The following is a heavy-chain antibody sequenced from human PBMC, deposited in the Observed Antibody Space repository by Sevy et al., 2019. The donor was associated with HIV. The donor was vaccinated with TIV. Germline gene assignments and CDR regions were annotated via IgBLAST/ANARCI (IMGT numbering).Heavy chain of an antibody. CDR2: ISNSGST. J-gene: IGHJ6*02. CDR3: ARGGGRTDWGMDV. V-gene: IGHV4-59*01. CDR1: GGCMSSYS. Sequence: SETLSLTCTVSGGCMSSYSWSWIRQPPGKGLEWIGYISNSGSTNDNPSLRSRVTISIDTSKNQFSLRLSSVSAADTAVYYCARGGGRTDWGMDVWGPGATVTVSS. D-gene: IGHD1-1*01.